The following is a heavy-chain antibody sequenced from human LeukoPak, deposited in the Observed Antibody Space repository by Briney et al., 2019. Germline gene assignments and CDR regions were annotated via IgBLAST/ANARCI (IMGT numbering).Heavy chain of an antibody. V-gene: IGHV1-18*01. Sequence: ASVKVSCKASGYTFTSYGISWVRQAPGQGLEWMGWISAYNGNTNYAQKLQGRVTMTTDTSTSTAYMELRSLRSDDTAVYYCARDRRYFDWLSNSYFAYWGQGTLVTVSS. CDR2: ISAYNGNT. CDR3: ARDRRYFDWLSNSYFAY. D-gene: IGHD3-9*01. CDR1: GYTFTSYG. J-gene: IGHJ4*02.